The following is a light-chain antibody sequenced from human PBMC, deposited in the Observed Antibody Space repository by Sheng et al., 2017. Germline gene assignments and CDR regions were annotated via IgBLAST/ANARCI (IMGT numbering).Light chain of an antibody. CDR2: DTS. Sequence: EIVLTQSPATLSLSPGERARQTVTRLLHWYQQKPGQAPRLLIYDTSTRATGTPARFSGSGSGTDFTLTISSLEPEDFAVYICQQRNTWPTFGGGTKVEI. CDR1: QTVTRL. J-gene: IGKJ4*01. CDR3: QQRNTWPT. V-gene: IGKV3-11*01.